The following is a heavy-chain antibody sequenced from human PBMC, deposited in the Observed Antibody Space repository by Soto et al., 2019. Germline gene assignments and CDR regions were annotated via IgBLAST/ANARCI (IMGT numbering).Heavy chain of an antibody. V-gene: IGHV4-34*01. CDR2: INHSGST. J-gene: IGHJ5*02. CDR3: ARKGWQPYSSSCYCFNP. D-gene: IGHD6-13*01. CDR1: GGSFSGYY. Sequence: SETLSLSCAVYGGSFSGYYWSWIRQPPGKGLEWIGEINHSGSTNYNPSLKSRVTISVDTSKNQFSLKLSSVTAADTAVYYCARKGWQPYSSSCYCFNPWGQETRVTVS.